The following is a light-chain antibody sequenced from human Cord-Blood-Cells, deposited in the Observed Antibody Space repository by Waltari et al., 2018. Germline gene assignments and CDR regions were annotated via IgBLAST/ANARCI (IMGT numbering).Light chain of an antibody. CDR1: QSVSSN. CDR3: QXYNNWXPWT. Sequence: EIVMTQSPATLSVSPGERAPLSCRASQSVSSNLAWYQQKPGQAPRLLIYGASTRATGIPARFSGSGSGTEFTLTISSLQSEDFAVYYCQXYNNWXPWTFGQGTKVEIK. J-gene: IGKJ1*01. CDR2: GAS. V-gene: IGKV3-15*01.